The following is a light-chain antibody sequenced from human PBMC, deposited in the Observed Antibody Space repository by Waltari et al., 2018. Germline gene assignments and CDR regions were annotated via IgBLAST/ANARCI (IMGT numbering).Light chain of an antibody. CDR2: CAS. CDR3: YRHYITPFA. J-gene: IGKJ3*01. CDR1: QSVFYSSNHQHY. V-gene: IGKV4-1*01. Sequence: DLVMTQSPDALPVSLCVRATIDCTSSQSVFYSSNHQHYLSWYHQNPGQPPKLLIYCASPRVSGVPNRLTDGGSVTDFTLSISSLQAEDVAVYYCYRHYITPFAFGPGAKVDIK.